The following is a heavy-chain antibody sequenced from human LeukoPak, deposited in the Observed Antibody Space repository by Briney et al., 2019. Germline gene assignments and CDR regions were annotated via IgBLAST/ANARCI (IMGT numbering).Heavy chain of an antibody. CDR2: ISASGGDT. J-gene: IGHJ4*02. D-gene: IGHD6-13*01. Sequence: GGSLRLSCAASGFTFSNFGMSWVRQPPGKGLEWVSGISASGGDTYYADAVKGRFTISKDNSKSTLYLQMNSLRAEDTAVYYCAKPLSALAPGSWGQGTLVTVSS. CDR3: AKPLSALAPGS. CDR1: GFTFSNFG. V-gene: IGHV3-23*01.